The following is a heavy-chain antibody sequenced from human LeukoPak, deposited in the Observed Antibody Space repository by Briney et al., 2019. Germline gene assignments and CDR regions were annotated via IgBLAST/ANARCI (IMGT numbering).Heavy chain of an antibody. CDR3: ARGLDLGIAALGHSFDI. Sequence: SETLSLTCTVSGVSISTYYWSWIRQPPGKGLEWIGYIYYSGSTNYNPSLKSRVTISVDTSKNQFSLKLSSVTAADTAVYYCARGLDLGIAALGHSFDIWGQGTMVTVSS. CDR2: IYYSGST. D-gene: IGHD6-13*01. CDR1: GVSISTYY. V-gene: IGHV4-59*01. J-gene: IGHJ3*02.